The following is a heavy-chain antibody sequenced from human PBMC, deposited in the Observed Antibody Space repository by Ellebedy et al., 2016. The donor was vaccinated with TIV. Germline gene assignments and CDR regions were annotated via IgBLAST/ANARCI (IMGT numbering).Heavy chain of an antibody. CDR2: INAGNGNT. CDR1: GYTFTSYA. J-gene: IGHJ4*02. V-gene: IGHV1-3*01. Sequence: GGSLRLSCKASGYTFTSYAMHWVRQAPGQRLEWMGWINAGNGNTKDSQKFQGRVTITRDTSASTAYMELSSLTSEDTAVYYCARDLAHTAMLYFDYWGQGTLVTVSS. D-gene: IGHD5-18*01. CDR3: ARDLAHTAMLYFDY.